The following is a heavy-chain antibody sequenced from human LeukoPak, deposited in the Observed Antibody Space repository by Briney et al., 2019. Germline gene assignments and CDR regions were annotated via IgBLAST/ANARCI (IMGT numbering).Heavy chain of an antibody. J-gene: IGHJ4*02. CDR3: ARAEPFDY. CDR2: IYHSGST. Sequence: SETLSLTCTVSGGSISSYYWSWIRQPPGKGLEWIGYIYHSGSTYYNPSLKSRVTISVDGSKNQFSLKLSSVTAADTAVYYCARAEPFDYWGQGTLVTVSS. V-gene: IGHV4-59*12. D-gene: IGHD1-14*01. CDR1: GGSISSYY.